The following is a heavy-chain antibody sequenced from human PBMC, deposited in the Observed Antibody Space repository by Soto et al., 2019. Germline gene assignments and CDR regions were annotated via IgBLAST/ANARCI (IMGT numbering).Heavy chain of an antibody. V-gene: IGHV3-49*03. Sequence: GSLRLSCTASGFTFSDHAMSWFRQTPGKGLEWVGFIRSKAYGGTTEYAASVKGRFTISRDDSKSIAYLQMNSLKTEDTAVYYCTKRYFGGLDAFDIWGQGTMVTVSS. D-gene: IGHD3-9*01. CDR3: TKRYFGGLDAFDI. CDR1: GFTFSDHA. CDR2: IRSKAYGGTT. J-gene: IGHJ3*02.